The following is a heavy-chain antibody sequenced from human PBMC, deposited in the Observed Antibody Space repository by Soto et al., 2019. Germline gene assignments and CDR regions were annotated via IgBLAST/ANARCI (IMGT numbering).Heavy chain of an antibody. Sequence: ESGGGLVQPGGSLRLSCAASGFTFSDHYMDWVRQAPGKGLEWVGRTRNKANSYTTEYAASVKGRFTISRDDSKNSLYLQMNSLKTEDTAVYYCALRGYYGSGSHYYYYYGMDVWGQGTTVTVSS. CDR1: GFTFSDHY. J-gene: IGHJ6*02. D-gene: IGHD3-10*01. V-gene: IGHV3-72*01. CDR2: TRNKANSYTT. CDR3: ALRGYYGSGSHYYYYYGMDV.